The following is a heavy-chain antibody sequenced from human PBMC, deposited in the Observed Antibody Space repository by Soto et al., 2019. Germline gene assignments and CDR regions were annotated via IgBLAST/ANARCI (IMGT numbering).Heavy chain of an antibody. J-gene: IGHJ4*02. CDR1: GFTFSSYG. CDR3: AKEKYSSSPFDY. V-gene: IGHV3-30*18. CDR2: ISYDGSNK. Sequence: GGSLRLSCAASGFTFSSYGTHWVRQAPGKGLEWVAVISYDGSNKYYADSVKGRFTISRDNSKNTLYLQMNSLRAEDTAVYYCAKEKYSSSPFDYWGQGTLVTVSS. D-gene: IGHD6-6*01.